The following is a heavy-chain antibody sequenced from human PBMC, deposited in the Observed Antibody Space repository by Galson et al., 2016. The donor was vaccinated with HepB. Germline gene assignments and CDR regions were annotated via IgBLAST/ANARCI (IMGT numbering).Heavy chain of an antibody. Sequence: SVKVSCKASGGTFSTYDITWVRQAPGQGLEWMGGIIPIFDTANYAQKFQGRLTITADESTSTAYMELSSLRSEDTAVYYCARGYFDSGDYWGYWGQGTLVTVSS. CDR2: IIPIFDTA. V-gene: IGHV1-69*13. CDR1: GGTFSTYD. CDR3: ARGYFDSGDYWGY. J-gene: IGHJ4*02. D-gene: IGHD3-22*01.